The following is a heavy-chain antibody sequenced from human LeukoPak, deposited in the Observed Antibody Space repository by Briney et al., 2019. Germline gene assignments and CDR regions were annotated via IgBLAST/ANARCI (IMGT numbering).Heavy chain of an antibody. CDR3: ARGVVVPAAPYYYYYYYMDV. J-gene: IGHJ6*03. CDR1: GGTFSSYA. Sequence: SAKVSCKASGGTFSSYAISWVRQAPGQGLEWMGGIIPIFGTANYAQKFQGRVTITTDESTSTAYMELSSLRSEDTAVYYCARGVVVPAAPYYYYYYYMDVWGKGTTVTVSS. V-gene: IGHV1-69*05. CDR2: IIPIFGTA. D-gene: IGHD2-2*01.